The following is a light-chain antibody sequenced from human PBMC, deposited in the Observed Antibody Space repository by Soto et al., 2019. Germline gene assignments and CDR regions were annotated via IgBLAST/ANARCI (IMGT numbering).Light chain of an antibody. J-gene: IGKJ1*01. Sequence: EIVLTQSPGTLTLSPGESAALSCRASQTISNNYLVWYRQKPGQAPRLLIYAVSSRADGIPDRFSGSGSGTDFALTIAILEPEDSAVYYCQQHSNSPWTFGQGPRVEI. CDR3: QQHSNSPWT. CDR2: AVS. CDR1: QTISNNY. V-gene: IGKV3-20*01.